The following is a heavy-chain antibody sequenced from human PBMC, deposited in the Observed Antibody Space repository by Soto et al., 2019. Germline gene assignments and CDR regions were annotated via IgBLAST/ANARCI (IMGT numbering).Heavy chain of an antibody. D-gene: IGHD3-22*01. J-gene: IGHJ4*02. V-gene: IGHV3-23*01. CDR3: AKGLYYYDSTGYRLFDY. Sequence: GGSLRLSCAASGFIFRNYAMSWVRQAPGKGLDWISTISVSGGTTYYADSVKGRFTISKDNSKSTVYLQMNSLRAEDTAVYYCAKGLYYYDSTGYRLFDYWGQGTLVTVSS. CDR1: GFIFRNYA. CDR2: ISVSGGTT.